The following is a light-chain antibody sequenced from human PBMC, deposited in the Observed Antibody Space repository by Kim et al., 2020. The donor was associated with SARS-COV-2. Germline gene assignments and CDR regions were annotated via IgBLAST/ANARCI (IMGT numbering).Light chain of an antibody. CDR3: LLSYSGTWV. CDR1: TGXVTXGHX. J-gene: IGLJ3*02. CDR2: HTT. Sequence: TCTLTGXSSTGXVTXGHXPXWFXQXPGQAPRXLXFHTTKKHSWTPXRFSGSLLGGKAALTLSGAXXXDEADYYCLLSYSGTWVFGGGTKLTVL. V-gene: IGLV7-46*01.